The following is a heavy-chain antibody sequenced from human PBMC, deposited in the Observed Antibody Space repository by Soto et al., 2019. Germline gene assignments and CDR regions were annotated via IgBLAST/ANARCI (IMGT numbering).Heavy chain of an antibody. D-gene: IGHD5-18*01. CDR3: EKERGSSYGDDY. J-gene: IGHJ4*02. CDR2: ISAYNGNT. V-gene: IGHV1-18*01. CDR1: GYTFTSYG. Sequence: QVQLVQSGAEVKKPGASVKCSCKASGYTFTSYGIRWVRQAPGQGLEWMGWISAYNGNTNYAQKLQGRVTMTTDTSTNTAYRELRSLRSDDTAVYYCEKERGSSYGDDYWGQGTLVAVSS.